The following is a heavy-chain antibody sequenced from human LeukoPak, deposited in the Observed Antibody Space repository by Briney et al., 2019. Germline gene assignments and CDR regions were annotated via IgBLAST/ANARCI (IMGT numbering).Heavy chain of an antibody. CDR3: ARGRRCSAGSCYAADLDS. CDR2: IIPLTGVV. V-gene: IGHV1-69*04. CDR1: ADIFSSYA. Sequence: ASVKVSCKTSADIFSSYAINWVRQAPGQGLEWMGRIIPLTGVVNYGQKLQTRVTISADKSTRTAYMEVSSLRFEDTAVYFCARGRRCSAGSCYAADLDSWGQGTLVTVSS. D-gene: IGHD2-15*01. J-gene: IGHJ4*02.